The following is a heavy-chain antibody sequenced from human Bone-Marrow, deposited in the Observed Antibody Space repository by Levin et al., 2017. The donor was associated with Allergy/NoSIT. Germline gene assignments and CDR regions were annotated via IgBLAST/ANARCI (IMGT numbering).Heavy chain of an antibody. J-gene: IGHJ4*02. V-gene: IGHV4-61*01. CDR2: IYYSGSS. Sequence: PSETMSLTCTVSGGSVSSANSYWSWIRQSPGKGLEWIGYIYYSGSSNYNPSLKSRVTMSLDTSKNQFSLILTSVTAADTAVYYCARDSAYYDSSGVSYFNSWGQGTLVTVSS. CDR1: GGSVSSANSY. D-gene: IGHD3-22*01. CDR3: ARDSAYYDSSGVSYFNS.